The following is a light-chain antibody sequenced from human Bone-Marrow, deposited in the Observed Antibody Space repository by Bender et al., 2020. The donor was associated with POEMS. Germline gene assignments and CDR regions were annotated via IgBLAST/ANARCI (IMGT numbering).Light chain of an antibody. J-gene: IGLJ1*01. Sequence: QSALTQPASVSGSPGQSITISCTGSSSDVGSYNLVSWYQQHPGKAPKPMIYEGSKRPSGVSNRFSGSKSGNTASLTISGLQAEDEADYYCVSYTLSSTHVFGTGTKVTVL. CDR2: EGS. V-gene: IGLV2-14*02. CDR3: VSYTLSSTHV. CDR1: SSDVGSYNL.